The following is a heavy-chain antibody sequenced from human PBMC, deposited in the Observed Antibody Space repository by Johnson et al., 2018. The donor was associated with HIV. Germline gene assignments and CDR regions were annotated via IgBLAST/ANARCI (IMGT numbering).Heavy chain of an antibody. V-gene: IGHV3-72*01. D-gene: IGHD6-13*01. CDR1: GFTFTDHY. J-gene: IGHJ3*02. CDR3: ARELGYSSSNDAFDI. CDR2: IRNKANSYTT. Sequence: VQLVESGGGLVLPGGSLRLSCAVSGFTFTDHYMDWVRQAPGKGLEWVGRIRNKANSYTTEYAASVKGRFTILRDDSKNTLYLQMNSLRAEDTAVYYCARELGYSSSNDAFDIWGQGTMVTVSS.